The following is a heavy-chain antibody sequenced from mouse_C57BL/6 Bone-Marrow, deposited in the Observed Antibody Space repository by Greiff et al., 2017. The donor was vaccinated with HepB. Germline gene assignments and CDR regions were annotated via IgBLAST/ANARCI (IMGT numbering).Heavy chain of an antibody. D-gene: IGHD2-4*01. Sequence: VQLQQSGAELARPGASVKLSCKASGYTFTSYGISWVKQRTGQGLEWIGEIYPRSGNTYYNEKLKGKATLTADKSSSTAYMELRSLTSEDSAVYFCARNDYGGFAYWGQGTLVTVSA. V-gene: IGHV1-81*01. CDR1: GYTFTSYG. CDR3: ARNDYGGFAY. CDR2: IYPRSGNT. J-gene: IGHJ3*01.